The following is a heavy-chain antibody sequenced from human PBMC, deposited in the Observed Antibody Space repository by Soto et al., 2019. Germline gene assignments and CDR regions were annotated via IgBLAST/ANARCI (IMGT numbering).Heavy chain of an antibody. D-gene: IGHD3-16*02. CDR3: ARDGLSGGVIAPEDY. CDR1: GYTFTGYY. V-gene: IGHV1-2*02. Sequence: ASVKVSCKASGYTFTGYYMHWVRQAPGQGLEWMGWINPNSGGTNYAQKFQGRVTMTTDTSISTAYMELSRLRSDDTAVYYCARDGLSGGVIAPEDYWGQGTLVTVSS. J-gene: IGHJ4*02. CDR2: INPNSGGT.